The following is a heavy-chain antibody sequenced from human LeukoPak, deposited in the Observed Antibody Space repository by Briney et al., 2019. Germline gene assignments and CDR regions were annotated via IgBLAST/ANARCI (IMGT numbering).Heavy chain of an antibody. CDR3: ARDRTYYYDSSRAAY. Sequence: PSETLSLTCAVYGGSFSGYYWSWIRQPPGKGLEWIGEINHSGSTNYNPSLKSRVTISVDTSKNQFSLKLSSVTAADTAVYYCARDRTYYYDSSRAAYWGQGTLVTVSS. D-gene: IGHD3-22*01. V-gene: IGHV4-34*01. J-gene: IGHJ4*02. CDR2: INHSGST. CDR1: GGSFSGYY.